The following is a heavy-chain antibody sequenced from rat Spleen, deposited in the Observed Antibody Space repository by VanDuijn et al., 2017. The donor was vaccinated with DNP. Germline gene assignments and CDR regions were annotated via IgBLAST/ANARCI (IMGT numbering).Heavy chain of an antibody. D-gene: IGHD2-3*01. CDR3: VRGAGYVLDY. V-gene: IGHV4-2*01. CDR2: INKDSSTM. Sequence: EVKLVESGGGLVQPGRSLKLSCAASGFNLNDYWMGWVRQAPGKGLEWIGEINKDSSTMNYTPSLKDIFAISRDNVRNTLYLQLTRLGSEDTAMYYCVRGAGYVLDYWGQGVMVTVS. J-gene: IGHJ2*01. CDR1: GFNLNDYW.